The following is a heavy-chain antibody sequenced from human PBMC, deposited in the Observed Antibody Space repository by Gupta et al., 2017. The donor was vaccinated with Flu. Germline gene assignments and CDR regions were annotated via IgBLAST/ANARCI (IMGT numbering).Heavy chain of an antibody. J-gene: IGHJ1*01. CDR2: ILPIVDAA. D-gene: IGHD2-21*02. V-gene: IGHV1-69*01. CDR3: VRLTPCGGDCYYFHY. Sequence: QVHLEQSGAEVKKSGSSVKVSCKASGDSFSTYTFSWVRQAPGQGLEWMGAILPIVDAANYAQEFQGRVTITADESTSTAYMELGSLRSDDTAVYYCVRLTPCGGDCYYFHYWGQGTLVTVPS. CDR1: GDSFSTYT.